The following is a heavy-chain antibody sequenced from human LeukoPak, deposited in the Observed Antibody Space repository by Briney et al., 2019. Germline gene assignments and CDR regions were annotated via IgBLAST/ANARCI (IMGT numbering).Heavy chain of an antibody. Sequence: GGSLRLSCAASGLNFRSSWMSWIRQAPGKGLERVANINQDGSEKYYVDSVKGRFTIPRDNAKNSLYLQMNSLRVEDTAVYYCARAFYSYFDYWDQGTLVVVST. CDR2: INQDGSEK. CDR1: GLNFRSSW. V-gene: IGHV3-7*03. J-gene: IGHJ4*02. D-gene: IGHD2/OR15-2a*01. CDR3: ARAFYSYFDY.